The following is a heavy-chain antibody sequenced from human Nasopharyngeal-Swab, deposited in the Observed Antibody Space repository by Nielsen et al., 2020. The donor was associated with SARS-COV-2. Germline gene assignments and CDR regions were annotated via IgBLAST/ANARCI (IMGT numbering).Heavy chain of an antibody. CDR1: GYTLTELS. J-gene: IGHJ4*02. CDR2: FDPEDGET. Sequence: ASVKVSCKASGYTLTELSMHWVRQAPGKGLEWVGGFDPEDGETIYAQKFQGRVTMTKDTSTDTAYMELSSLTSEDTAVYYCTTVAGSYGRFDYWGQGTLVTVSS. D-gene: IGHD1-26*01. V-gene: IGHV1-24*01. CDR3: TTVAGSYGRFDY.